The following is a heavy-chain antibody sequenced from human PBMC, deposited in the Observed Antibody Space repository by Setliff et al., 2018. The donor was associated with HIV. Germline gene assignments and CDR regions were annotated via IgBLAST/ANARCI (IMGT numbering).Heavy chain of an antibody. V-gene: IGHV4-4*07. CDR2: SPYT. CDR3: ARIDPGKFWSLDY. CDR1: GGSVSDTSYY. D-gene: IGHD1-1*01. Sequence: SETQSLTCTVSGGSVSDTSYYWSWIRQPAGKGLEWIGRSPYTTYNPSLKSRVTMSLDTSRNQITLTLKSVTAADTAVYFCARIDPGKFWSLDYWGRGTLVTVSS. J-gene: IGHJ4*02.